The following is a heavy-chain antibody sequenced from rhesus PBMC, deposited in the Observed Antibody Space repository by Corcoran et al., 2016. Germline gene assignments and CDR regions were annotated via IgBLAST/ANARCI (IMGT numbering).Heavy chain of an antibody. D-gene: IGHD2-15*01. CDR3: ARKGSSYCSSTYCSPWGSDY. Sequence: QVQLQESGPGVVKPSETLSLTCAVSGGSLSGYYLWCWIRQPPGKGLEWIGSIGGSRRNTKHNPTRKDRGTIAKDTSKNQVSLKVSSVTAADNAVDYCARKGSSYCSSTYCSPWGSDYWGQGVLVTVSS. CDR2: IGGSRRNT. J-gene: IGHJ4*01. CDR1: GGSLSGYY. V-gene: IGHV4-165*01.